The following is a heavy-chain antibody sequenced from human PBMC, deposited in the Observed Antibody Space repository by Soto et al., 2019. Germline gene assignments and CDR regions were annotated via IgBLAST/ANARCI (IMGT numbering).Heavy chain of an antibody. V-gene: IGHV3-23*01. CDR2: ITSSGSST. CDR3: AKGVEGYVVSSFDS. Sequence: EVQLLESGGGGAQPGGSLRLSCAASGFIFSDYAMTWVRQTPGKGLEWVSAITSSGSSTYFADSLKGRITISRDNSKNTLSLQMDSLRVEDTAIYYCAKGVEGYVVSSFDSWGQGALVTVSS. CDR1: GFIFSDYA. D-gene: IGHD5-12*01. J-gene: IGHJ4*02.